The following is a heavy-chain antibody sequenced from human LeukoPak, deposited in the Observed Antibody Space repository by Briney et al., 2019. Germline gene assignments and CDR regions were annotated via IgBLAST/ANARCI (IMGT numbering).Heavy chain of an antibody. J-gene: IGHJ6*03. CDR3: ARDPGYSSSWTYYYYYYMDV. CDR1: GYTFTGYY. CDR2: INPNSGGT. V-gene: IGHV1-2*02. D-gene: IGHD6-13*01. Sequence: ASVKVSCKASGYTFTGYYMHWVRQAPGQGLEWMGWINPNSGGTNYAQKFQGRVTMTRDTSISTAYMELSRLRSDDTAVYYCARDPGYSSSWTYYYYYYMDVWGKGTTVTVSS.